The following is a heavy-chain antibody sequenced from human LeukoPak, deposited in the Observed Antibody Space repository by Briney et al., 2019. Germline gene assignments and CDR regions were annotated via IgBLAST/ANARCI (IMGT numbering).Heavy chain of an antibody. J-gene: IGHJ4*02. CDR2: IIPIFGTA. V-gene: IGHV1-69*13. CDR3: ARARIAARLGPFDY. Sequence: GASVKVSCKASGGTFSSYAISWVRQAPGQGLEWMGGIIPIFGTANYAQKFQGRVTITADESTSTAYMELSSLRSEDTAVYHCARARIAARLGPFDYWGQGTLVTVSS. D-gene: IGHD6-6*01. CDR1: GGTFSSYA.